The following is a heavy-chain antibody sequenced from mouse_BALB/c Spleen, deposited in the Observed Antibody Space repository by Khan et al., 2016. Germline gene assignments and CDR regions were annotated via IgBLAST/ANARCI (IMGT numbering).Heavy chain of an antibody. D-gene: IGHD2-1*01. CDR3: ARDFGNYGYFDV. CDR1: GYSLANYG. J-gene: IGHJ1*01. CDR2: INTYTGET. V-gene: IGHV9-3-1*01. Sequence: QIQLVQPGPELKKPGETVKISCKAFGYSLANYGVIWVKQAPGQGLKWMVWINTYTGETIYTDDFKGRFAFSLETSANIVYLEINNLKHEDTATYFCARDFGNYGYFDVWGAGTTVTVSS.